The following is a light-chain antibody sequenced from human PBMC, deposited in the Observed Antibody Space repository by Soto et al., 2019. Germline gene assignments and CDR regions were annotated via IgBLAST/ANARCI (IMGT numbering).Light chain of an antibody. CDR2: DAS. CDR1: QSVSSY. CDR3: KQGWT. J-gene: IGKJ2*02. Sequence: EIVLTQSPATLSLSPGERATLSCRASQSVSSYLAWYQQKPGQAPRLLIYDASNRATGIPARFSGSGSGTDFTLTISSLDPEDFAVYYCKQGWTFGQGTKLEIK. V-gene: IGKV3-11*01.